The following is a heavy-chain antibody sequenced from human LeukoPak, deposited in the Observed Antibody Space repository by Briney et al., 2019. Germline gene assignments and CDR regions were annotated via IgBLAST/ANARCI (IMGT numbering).Heavy chain of an antibody. CDR2: ITSRSSYT. Sequence: GRSLRLSCAASGFTFSSYSMNWVSQAPGKGLEWVSSITSRSSYTYNADSVRGRYTISRDNSKNTLYRQKNSLRADDTAVYHCAKDPFHYSSTSCYYYYYYGMDVWGQGTTVTVSS. J-gene: IGHJ6*02. CDR3: AKDPFHYSSTSCYYYYYYGMDV. CDR1: GFTFSSYS. V-gene: IGHV3-21*03. D-gene: IGHD2-2*01.